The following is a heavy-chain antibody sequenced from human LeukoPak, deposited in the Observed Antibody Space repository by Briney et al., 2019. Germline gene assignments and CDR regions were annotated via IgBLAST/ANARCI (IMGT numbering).Heavy chain of an antibody. CDR2: ISGSGGST. CDR1: GFTFSSYA. J-gene: IGHJ6*02. Sequence: GGSLRLSCAASGFTFSSYAMSWVRQAPGKGLEWVSAISGSGGSTYYADSVKGRFTISRDNAKNSLYLQMNSLRAEDTAVYYCAREKTYYDFWSGYPAYYYYGMDVWGQGTTVTVSS. V-gene: IGHV3-23*01. CDR3: AREKTYYDFWSGYPAYYYYGMDV. D-gene: IGHD3-3*01.